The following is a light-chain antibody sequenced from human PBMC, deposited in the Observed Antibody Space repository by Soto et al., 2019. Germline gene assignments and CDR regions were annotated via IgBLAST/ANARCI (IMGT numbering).Light chain of an antibody. CDR2: NSY. V-gene: IGLV1-44*01. CDR1: SSNIGSKT. Sequence: QSVLTQPPSASGTPGQRVTISCSGSSSNIGSKTVNWYQQLPGTVPKLLIYNSYQRPSGVPDRFSGSKSGTSASLAISGLQSEDEADYYCTTWDASLNGYVVGTGTKVTVL. J-gene: IGLJ1*01. CDR3: TTWDASLNGYV.